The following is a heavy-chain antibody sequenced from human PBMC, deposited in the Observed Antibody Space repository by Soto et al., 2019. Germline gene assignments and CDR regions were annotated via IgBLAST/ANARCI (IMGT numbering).Heavy chain of an antibody. J-gene: IGHJ4*02. CDR3: ARDYLSSKLYLTYFDY. CDR2: INPSGGSA. CDR1: GVSFISHY. Sequence: QVQLVQSGAEVTRPGASVKVSCKESGVSFISHYIHWVRQAPGQGLEWMGFINPSGGSATLAQKFQGRVTMTRDTSTSTVYMELTILRSEDAAVYYCARDYLSSKLYLTYFDYWGQGTLVTVSS. D-gene: IGHD2-2*01. V-gene: IGHV1-46*01.